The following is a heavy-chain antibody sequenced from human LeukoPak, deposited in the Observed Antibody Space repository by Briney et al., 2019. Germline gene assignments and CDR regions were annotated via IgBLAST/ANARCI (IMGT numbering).Heavy chain of an antibody. CDR3: GRVRTSGNYYIDS. J-gene: IGHJ4*02. Sequence: GGSLRLSCAASGFTFSSYWMHWVRQAPGKGLVWVSHVNTDGTGTRYADSVKGRFTISRDNAKNTLYLEMNSLRAEDTALYYCGRVRTSGNYYIDSWGQGTLVPSPQ. CDR2: VNTDGTGT. V-gene: IGHV3-74*01. D-gene: IGHD6-19*01. CDR1: GFTFSSYW.